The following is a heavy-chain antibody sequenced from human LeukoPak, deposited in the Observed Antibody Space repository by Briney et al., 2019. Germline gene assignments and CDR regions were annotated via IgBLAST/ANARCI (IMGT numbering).Heavy chain of an antibody. D-gene: IGHD7-27*01. CDR1: GGSFNGYY. Sequence: SESLSLACAVYGGSFNGYYWSWIRQPPGKGLEWIGEINHSGSTNYSPSLKSRVTLSLDTSRNQFSLKLNSVTAADTAVYYCASRKLGNDYWGQGTLVTVSS. CDR2: INHSGST. V-gene: IGHV4-34*01. CDR3: ASRKLGNDY. J-gene: IGHJ4*02.